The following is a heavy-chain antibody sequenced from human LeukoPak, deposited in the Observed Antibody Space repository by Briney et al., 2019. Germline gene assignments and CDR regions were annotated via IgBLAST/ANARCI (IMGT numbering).Heavy chain of an antibody. CDR1: GFTFSSYA. D-gene: IGHD1-7*01. Sequence: PGGSLRLSCAASGFTFSSYAMHWVRQAPGKGLEWVTFIRYDGSNKYYADSVKGRFTISRDNSKNTLYLQMNNLRAEDTAVYYCAKREDWNYAEYWGQGTLVTVSS. CDR2: IRYDGSNK. CDR3: AKREDWNYAEY. V-gene: IGHV3-30*02. J-gene: IGHJ4*02.